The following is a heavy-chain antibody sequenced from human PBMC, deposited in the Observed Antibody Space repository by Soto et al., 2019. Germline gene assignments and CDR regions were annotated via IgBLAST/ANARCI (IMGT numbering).Heavy chain of an antibody. D-gene: IGHD6-19*01. CDR1: GYTFTSYA. CDR3: AREAASSAWYLDY. CDR2: INAGNGNT. V-gene: IGHV1-3*03. Sequence: KVSCKASGYTFTSYAMHWVRQAPGQRLEWMGWINAGNGNTKYSQKFQGRVTITRDTSASTAYMELSSLRAEDMAEYYCAREAASSAWYLDYWGQGTLVTVSS. J-gene: IGHJ4*02.